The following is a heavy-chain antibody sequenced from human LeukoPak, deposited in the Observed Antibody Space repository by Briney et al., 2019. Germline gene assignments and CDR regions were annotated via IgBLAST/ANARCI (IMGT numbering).Heavy chain of an antibody. CDR3: TSTSS. Sequence: GGSLRLSCAASGFSLSTSWMSWVRQAPGKGLEWVATIKEDGSEKYYVDSARGRFTISRDNAKNSLYLQMNSLRAEDTSVYYCTSTSSWGQGTLVTVSS. CDR1: GFSLSTSW. J-gene: IGHJ5*02. CDR2: IKEDGSEK. V-gene: IGHV3-7*01.